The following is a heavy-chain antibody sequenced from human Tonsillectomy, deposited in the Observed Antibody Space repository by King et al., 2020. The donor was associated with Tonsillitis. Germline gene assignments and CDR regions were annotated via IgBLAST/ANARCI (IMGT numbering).Heavy chain of an antibody. CDR1: GGSISSYY. V-gene: IGHV4-59*01. J-gene: IGHJ3*02. CDR3: ASDWGSGAFDI. CDR2: IYYSETT. D-gene: IGHD7-27*01. Sequence: VQLQESGPGLVKPSETLSLTCTVSGGSISSYYWNWIRQPPGKGLEWIGYIYYSETTNYNPSLKSRVTISVDTSKNQFSLKLSSVTAADTAVYYCASDWGSGAFDIWGQGTMVTVSS.